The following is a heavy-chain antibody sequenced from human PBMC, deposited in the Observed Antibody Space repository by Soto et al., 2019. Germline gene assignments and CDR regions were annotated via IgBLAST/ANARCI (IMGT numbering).Heavy chain of an antibody. CDR2: IYSGGST. J-gene: IGHJ5*02. CDR1: GFTVSSNY. D-gene: IGHD3-16*01. CDR3: ARERGSLDSNGCDP. Sequence: GGSLRLSCAASGFTVSSNYMSWVRQAPGKGLEWVSVIYSGGSTYYADSVKGRFTISRDNSKNTLYLQMNSLRAEDTGAYYCARERGSLDSNGCDPWGQGTLVTVSS. V-gene: IGHV3-53*01.